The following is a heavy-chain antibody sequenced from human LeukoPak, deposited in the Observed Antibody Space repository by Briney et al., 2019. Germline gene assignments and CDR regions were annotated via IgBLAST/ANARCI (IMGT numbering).Heavy chain of an antibody. CDR1: GFTFSGYS. CDR3: AELGITMIGGV. CDR2: ISGSGSTI. V-gene: IGHV3-48*04. D-gene: IGHD3-10*02. J-gene: IGHJ6*04. Sequence: PGGSLRLSCAASGFTFSGYSMNWVRQAPGKGLEWVSYISGSGSTIYYADPVKGRFTISRDNAKNSLYLQMNSLRAEDTAVYYCAELGITMIGGVWGKGTTVTISS.